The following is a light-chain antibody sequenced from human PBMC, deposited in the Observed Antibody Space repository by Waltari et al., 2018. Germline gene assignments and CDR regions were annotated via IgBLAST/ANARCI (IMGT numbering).Light chain of an antibody. Sequence: AIQMTQSPSSLSASVGDRVTITCRASQGIRYELGWYLQKPGKAPKPLTYAASSIQSGVPSRFSGSGSGTDFTLTISSLQPEDFATYYYFQDHIFTWTFGQGTKVEI. CDR3: FQDHIFTWT. CDR2: AAS. CDR1: QGIRYE. V-gene: IGKV1-6*01. J-gene: IGKJ1*01.